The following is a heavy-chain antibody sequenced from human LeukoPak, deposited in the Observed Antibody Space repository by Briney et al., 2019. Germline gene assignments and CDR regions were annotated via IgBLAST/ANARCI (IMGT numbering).Heavy chain of an antibody. Sequence: PGGSLRLSCAASGFTFSDYYMSWIRQAPGKGLEWVSYISSSGSTIYYADSVKGRFTISRDNAKNSLYLQMNSLRAEDTAVYYCARDRPVDYYGSGSYYSSYYFDYWGQGTLVTVSS. D-gene: IGHD3-10*01. CDR1: GFTFSDYY. V-gene: IGHV3-11*04. CDR2: ISSSGSTI. CDR3: ARDRPVDYYGSGSYYSSYYFDY. J-gene: IGHJ4*02.